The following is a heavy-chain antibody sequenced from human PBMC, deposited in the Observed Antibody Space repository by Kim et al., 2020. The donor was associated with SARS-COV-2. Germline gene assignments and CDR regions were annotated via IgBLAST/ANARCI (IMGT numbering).Heavy chain of an antibody. Sequence: GGSLRLSCAASGFTVSSSYMSWVRQVPGKGLEWVSNIFSDGSTYYADSVKGRFTISRDISKNTLYLQMNSLRAEDTAVYHCARESAVAGLIDYWGQGTLGTVSS. D-gene: IGHD6-19*01. CDR1: GFTVSSSY. CDR2: IFSDGST. J-gene: IGHJ4*02. CDR3: ARESAVAGLIDY. V-gene: IGHV3-53*01.